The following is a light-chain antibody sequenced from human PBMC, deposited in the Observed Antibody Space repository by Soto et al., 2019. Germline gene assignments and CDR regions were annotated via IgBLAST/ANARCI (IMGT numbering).Light chain of an antibody. J-gene: IGLJ1*01. CDR1: SGHSSYI. Sequence: QSVLTQSSSSSASLGSSVSLTCTLSSGHSSYIISWHQQQPGKAPRYLMKLEGSGSYNTGSGVPDRFSGSSSGADRYLTMSTLQFEDEADYYCETWDSNTYVFGTGTKLTVL. CDR2: LEGSGSY. V-gene: IGLV4-60*02. CDR3: ETWDSNTYV.